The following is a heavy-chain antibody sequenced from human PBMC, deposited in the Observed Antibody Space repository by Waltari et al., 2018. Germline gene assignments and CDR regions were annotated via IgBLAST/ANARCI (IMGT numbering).Heavy chain of an antibody. CDR2: IIPIFGTA. D-gene: IGHD3-16*01. V-gene: IGHV1-69*06. J-gene: IGHJ3*02. CDR1: GGTFSSYA. Sequence: KASGGTFSSYAISWVRQAPGQGLEWMGRIIPIFGTANYAQKFQGRVTITADKSTSTAYMELSSLRSEDTAVYYCARDLLLGGAFDIWGQGTMVTVSS. CDR3: ARDLLLGGAFDI.